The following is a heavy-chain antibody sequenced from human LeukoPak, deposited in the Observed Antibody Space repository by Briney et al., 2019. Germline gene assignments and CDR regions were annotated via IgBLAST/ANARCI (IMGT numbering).Heavy chain of an antibody. CDR2: INHSGST. CDR3: ARGEYSSSSGALNWFDP. V-gene: IGHV4-34*01. CDR1: GGSFSGYY. Sequence: PSETLSLTCAVYGGSFSGYYWSWIRQPPGKGLEWIGKINHSGSTNYNPSLKSRVTISVDTSKNQFSLKLSSVTAADTAVYYCARGEYSSSSGALNWFDPWGQGTLVTVSS. D-gene: IGHD6-6*01. J-gene: IGHJ5*02.